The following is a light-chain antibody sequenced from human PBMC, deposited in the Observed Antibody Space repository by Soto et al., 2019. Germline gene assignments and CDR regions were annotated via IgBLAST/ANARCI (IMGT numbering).Light chain of an antibody. CDR1: SSDVGGYNY. CDR2: EVS. V-gene: IGLV2-14*01. CDR3: SSYTSSTAYV. Sequence: QSALTQPASVSGSPGQSITISCTGTSSDVGGYNYVSWYQHYPGKAPKLMIYEVSNRPSGVSNRFSGSKSGNTASLTISGLQTEDEADYYCSSYTSSTAYVFGTGTKGTVL. J-gene: IGLJ1*01.